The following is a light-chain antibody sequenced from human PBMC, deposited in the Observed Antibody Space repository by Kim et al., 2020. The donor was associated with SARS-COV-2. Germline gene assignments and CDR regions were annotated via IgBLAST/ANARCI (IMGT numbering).Light chain of an antibody. CDR1: QSLVNREGITN. CDR3: LQGTNWPKT. J-gene: IGKJ2*01. V-gene: IGKV2-30*01. Sequence: QPASISCRSSQSLVNREGITNLSWLQQEPGQSPRLLVYQMSKRASGVPDRFGGSGSGNDFTRKVSGVTAEDVGIYYYLQGTNWPKTVGQGTKLEI. CDR2: QMS.